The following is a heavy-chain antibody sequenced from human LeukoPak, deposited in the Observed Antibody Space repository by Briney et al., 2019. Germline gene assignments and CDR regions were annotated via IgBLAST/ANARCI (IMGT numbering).Heavy chain of an antibody. CDR2: ISYSGST. V-gene: IGHV4-59*01. CDR1: GVSISSYY. J-gene: IGHJ4*02. CDR3: ARKDYFDY. Sequence: SETLSLTCTVSGVSISSYYWSWIRQPPGKGLEWIGYISYSGSTNYNPSLKSRATISVDTSKNQFSLKLFSVTAADTAVYYCARKDYFDYWGQGTLVTVSS.